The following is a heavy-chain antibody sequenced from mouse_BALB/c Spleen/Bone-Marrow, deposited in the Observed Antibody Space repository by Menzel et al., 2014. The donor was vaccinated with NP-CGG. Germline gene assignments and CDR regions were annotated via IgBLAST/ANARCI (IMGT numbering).Heavy chain of an antibody. V-gene: IGHV5-6-3*01. CDR1: GFTFSSYG. J-gene: IGHJ2*01. CDR3: ARDSNDY. CDR2: INSNGGST. Sequence: DVKLVESGGGLVQPGRSLKLSCAASGFTFSSYGMSWVRQTPDKRLELVATINSNGGSTYYPDSVKGRFTISRDNAKNTLYLQMSSLKSEDTAMYYCARDSNDYWGQGTTLTVSS.